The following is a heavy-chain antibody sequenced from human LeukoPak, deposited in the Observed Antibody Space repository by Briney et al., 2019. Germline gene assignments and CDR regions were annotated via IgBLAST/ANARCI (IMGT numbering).Heavy chain of an antibody. CDR3: VKDRHLAAYGMDV. CDR2: ISYDGSRK. Sequence: PGGSLRLSCSAPGFTFSSYAMHWVRQAPGKGLEWVAVISYDGSRKFYGDSVKGRFTISRDNSKNTLYVEMSSLRGEDTAVYYCVKDRHLAAYGMDVWGQGTTVTVSS. D-gene: IGHD6-25*01. J-gene: IGHJ6*02. V-gene: IGHV3-30*04. CDR1: GFTFSSYA.